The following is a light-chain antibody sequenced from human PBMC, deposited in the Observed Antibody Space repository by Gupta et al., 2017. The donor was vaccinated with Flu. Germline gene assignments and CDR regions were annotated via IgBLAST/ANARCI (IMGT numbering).Light chain of an antibody. V-gene: IGKV1-5*03. J-gene: IGKJ1*01. CDR3: QQYSRDVPWP. CDR1: QSISSW. CDR2: KAP. Sequence: DIQMTQSPSTLSASVGDRVTITCRASQSISSWLAWYQQKPGKAPKLLIYKAPILESGVPSRFSGSGSGTEFTLTISSLHPDDFATDYGQQYSRDVPWPLGEGTKVEIK.